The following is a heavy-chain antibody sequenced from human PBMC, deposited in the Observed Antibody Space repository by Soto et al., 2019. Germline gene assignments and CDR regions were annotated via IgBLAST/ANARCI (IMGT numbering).Heavy chain of an antibody. CDR2: INAKNGDT. CDR3: ARGVSSENDY. Sequence: QVRLVQSGAEVKKPGASVKVSCKASGYSFTDYGVTWVRQAPGQGLEWMGWINAKNGDTNYAHNVQGRVTMTADTSTSTAYMELRSLRSDDTAVYYCARGVSSENDYWGQGTLVTVSS. CDR1: GYSFTDYG. J-gene: IGHJ4*02. V-gene: IGHV1-18*01. D-gene: IGHD3-16*01.